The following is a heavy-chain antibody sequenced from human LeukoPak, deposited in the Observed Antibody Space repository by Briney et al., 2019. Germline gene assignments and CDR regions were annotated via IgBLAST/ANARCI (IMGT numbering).Heavy chain of an antibody. CDR1: GGTFSSYT. CDR2: IIPILGIA. Sequence: SVKVSCKASGGTFSSYTISWVRQAPGQGLEWMGRIIPILGIANYAQKFQGRVTITADKSTSTAYMELSSLRSEDTAVYYCATRYSSSSYYFDYWDQGTLVTVSS. D-gene: IGHD6-13*01. CDR3: ATRYSSSSYYFDY. V-gene: IGHV1-69*02. J-gene: IGHJ4*02.